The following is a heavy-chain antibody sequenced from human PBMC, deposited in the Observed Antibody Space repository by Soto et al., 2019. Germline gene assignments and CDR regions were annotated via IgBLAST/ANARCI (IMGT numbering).Heavy chain of an antibody. Sequence: SETLSLNCTVSGGSISSYYWSWIRQPPGKGLEWIGYIYYSGSTNYNPSLKSRVTISVDTSKNQFSLKLSSVTAADTAVYYCAKSQKKITIFGVAQAYYYYYYGMDVWGQGTTVTVSS. CDR3: AKSQKKITIFGVAQAYYYYYYGMDV. CDR2: IYYSGST. V-gene: IGHV4-59*01. J-gene: IGHJ6*02. CDR1: GGSISSYY. D-gene: IGHD3-3*01.